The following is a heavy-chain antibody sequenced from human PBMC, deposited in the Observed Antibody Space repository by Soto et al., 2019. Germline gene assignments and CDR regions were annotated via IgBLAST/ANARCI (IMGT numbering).Heavy chain of an antibody. V-gene: IGHV4-31*03. CDR2: IYVTGAV. CDR1: GAALNSGNYY. CDR3: ARLRIATNHYKWFDP. Sequence: LTCSVSGAALNSGNYYWSWIRQVPGKGLEWIGHIYVTGAVDYNPSLRDRIAISQDTSERQFSLNLRLVTAADTAVYYCARLRIATNHYKWFDPWGQGTLVTVSS. J-gene: IGHJ5*02. D-gene: IGHD2-21*01.